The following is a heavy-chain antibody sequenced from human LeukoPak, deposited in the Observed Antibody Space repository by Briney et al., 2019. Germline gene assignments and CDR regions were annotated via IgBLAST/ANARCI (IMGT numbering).Heavy chain of an antibody. CDR2: IYPGDSDT. CDR1: GYSFTSYW. J-gene: IGHJ3*02. Sequence: GESLKISCKGSGYSFTSYWIGWVRQMPGKGLEWMGIIYPGDSDTRYSPSFQGQVTISADKSISTAYLQWSSLKASDTAMYYCARQGLSIMIFGVVNDAFDIWGQGTMVTVSS. CDR3: ARQGLSIMIFGVVNDAFDI. D-gene: IGHD3-3*01. V-gene: IGHV5-51*01.